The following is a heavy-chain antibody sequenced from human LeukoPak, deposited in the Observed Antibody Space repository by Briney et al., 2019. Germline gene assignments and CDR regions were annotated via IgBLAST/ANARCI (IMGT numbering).Heavy chain of an antibody. CDR2: TYPSGSA. D-gene: IGHD4-17*01. J-gene: IGHJ4*02. V-gene: IGHV4-30-2*01. Sequence: SETLSLTCVVSGGSISSGGYSWSWIRQPPGKGPEWIGYTYPSGSAYYSPSLKSRVTISVDTSKNQFFLKLSSVTAADTAVYYCAREGYGDYEEGIFDYWGQGTLVTVSS. CDR3: AREGYGDYEEGIFDY. CDR1: GGSISSGGYS.